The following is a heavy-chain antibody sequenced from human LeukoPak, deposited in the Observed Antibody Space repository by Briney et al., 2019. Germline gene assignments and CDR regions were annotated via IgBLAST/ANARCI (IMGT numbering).Heavy chain of an antibody. D-gene: IGHD2-2*01. CDR1: GGSISSSSYY. CDR3: ARMGYCSSTSCYEPLDY. Sequence: SETLSLTCTVSGGSISSSSYYWGWIRQPPGKGLEWIGSIYYSGSTNYNPSLKSRVTISVDTSKNQFSLKLSSVTAADTAVYYCARMGYCSSTSCYEPLDYWGQGTLVTVSS. V-gene: IGHV4-39*07. J-gene: IGHJ4*02. CDR2: IYYSGST.